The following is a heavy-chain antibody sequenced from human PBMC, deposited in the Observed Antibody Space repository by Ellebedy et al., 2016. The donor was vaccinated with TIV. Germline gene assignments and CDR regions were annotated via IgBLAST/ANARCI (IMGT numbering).Heavy chain of an antibody. CDR1: GGSISSYF. CDR2: IFASMTT. D-gene: IGHD3-22*01. J-gene: IGHJ4*02. Sequence: SETLSLTXSVSGGSISSYFWSWIRQPAGKGLEWIGRIFASMTTNYNPSLKGRVAMSVDTSKNQFSLKLNSVTAADTAVYYCARAHTYLDSRNFYLDYFDHWGQGTLVTVSS. V-gene: IGHV4-4*07. CDR3: ARAHTYLDSRNFYLDYFDH.